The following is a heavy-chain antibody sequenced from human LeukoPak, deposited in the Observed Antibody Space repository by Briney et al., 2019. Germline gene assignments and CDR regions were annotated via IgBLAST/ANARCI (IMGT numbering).Heavy chain of an antibody. J-gene: IGHJ4*02. D-gene: IGHD6-25*01. CDR3: ARRSATDYFDY. CDR2: IYSGGST. CDR1: GFTVSSNY. V-gene: IGHV3-66*01. Sequence: GGSLRLSCAASGFTVSSNYMSWVRQAPGKGLEWVSVIYSGGSTYYADSVKGRFTISRDNSKNTLYLQMNSLRAEDTVVYYCARRSATDYFDYWGQGTLVTVSS.